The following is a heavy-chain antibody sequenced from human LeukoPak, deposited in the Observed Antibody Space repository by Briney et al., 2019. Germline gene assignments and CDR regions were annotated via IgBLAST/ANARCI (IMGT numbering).Heavy chain of an antibody. CDR1: GFTFSSYS. CDR2: ISNSSSTI. V-gene: IGHV3-48*04. CDR3: ARDGSGSYSVYFDY. J-gene: IGHJ4*02. Sequence: GGSLRLSCAASGFTFSSYSMNWVRQAPGKGLEWVSYISNSSSTIYYADSVKGRFTISRDNAKNSLYLQMNSLRAEDTAVYYCARDGSGSYSVYFDYWGQGTLVTVSS. D-gene: IGHD3-10*01.